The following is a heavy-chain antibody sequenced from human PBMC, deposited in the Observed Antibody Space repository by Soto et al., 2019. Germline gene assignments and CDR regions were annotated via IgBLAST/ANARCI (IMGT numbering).Heavy chain of an antibody. CDR3: AKDPSPTNCRTEGCFFL. CDR1: GFSLSDYW. Sequence: PGGSLRLSCAASGFSLSDYWMHWVRQVPGKGLLWVSVINNSGGTTYYADSVKGRFTISRDNFKNTLYLQMNSLRDDDTAVYYRAKDPSPTNCRTEGCFFLWGQGTLVTVSS. CDR2: INNSGGTT. D-gene: IGHD2-15*01. J-gene: IGHJ4*02. V-gene: IGHV3-23*01.